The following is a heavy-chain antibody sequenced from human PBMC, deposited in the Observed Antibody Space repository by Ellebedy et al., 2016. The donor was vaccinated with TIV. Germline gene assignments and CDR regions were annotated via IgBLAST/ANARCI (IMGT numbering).Heavy chain of an antibody. CDR1: GYIFTNYW. Sequence: PGGSLRLSCHVSGYIFTNYWSGWVRQRPGEGLEWMGITYPGDSDTRYSPSFQGQVTVSADKSINTAYLQWGGLKASDTAIYYCARLRAAIPGTRHLGWYFDVWGRGTLVTVSS. CDR2: TYPGDSDT. V-gene: IGHV5-51*01. D-gene: IGHD1-1*01. J-gene: IGHJ2*01. CDR3: ARLRAAIPGTRHLGWYFDV.